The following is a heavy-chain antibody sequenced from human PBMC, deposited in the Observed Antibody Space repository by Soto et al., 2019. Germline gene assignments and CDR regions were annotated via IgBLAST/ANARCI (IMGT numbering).Heavy chain of an antibody. D-gene: IGHD5-18*01. Sequence: QVQLVQSGAEVKKPGSSVKVTCKASGAIFRSTAISWVRQAPGQGLEWMGGILTIFGRTNYAQKFQGRVTIPADEATRTAYMELSSLKSEDTAVYYCATGGSGHSDAPRVYVEYWGQGTLVPVSS. CDR2: ILTIFGRT. CDR3: ATGGSGHSDAPRVYVEY. V-gene: IGHV1-69*01. J-gene: IGHJ4*02. CDR1: GAIFRSTA.